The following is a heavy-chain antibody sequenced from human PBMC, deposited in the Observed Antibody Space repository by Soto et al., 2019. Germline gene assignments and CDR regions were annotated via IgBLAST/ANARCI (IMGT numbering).Heavy chain of an antibody. Sequence: PSETLSLTCAVYGGSFSGYYWSWIRQPPGKGLEWIGEINHSGSTNYNPSLKSRVTISVDTSKNQFSLKLSSVTAADTAVYYCARIRRQLVRGLSNWFDPWGQGTLVTVSS. D-gene: IGHD6-13*01. J-gene: IGHJ5*02. CDR3: ARIRRQLVRGLSNWFDP. CDR1: GGSFSGYY. V-gene: IGHV4-34*01. CDR2: INHSGST.